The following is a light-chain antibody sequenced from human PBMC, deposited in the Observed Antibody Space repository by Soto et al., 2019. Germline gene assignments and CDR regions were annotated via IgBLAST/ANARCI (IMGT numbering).Light chain of an antibody. V-gene: IGKV1-5*03. CDR1: QIISSS. J-gene: IGKJ5*01. CDR3: HSRA. CDR2: KAS. Sequence: DIQMTQSPSTLSASVVYRVTITCRASQIISSSLAWYQQRPGKAPKLLIYKASSLESGVPSRFSGSGSGTEFTLTISRLQPDDFATYFCHSRAFGQGTRLEIK.